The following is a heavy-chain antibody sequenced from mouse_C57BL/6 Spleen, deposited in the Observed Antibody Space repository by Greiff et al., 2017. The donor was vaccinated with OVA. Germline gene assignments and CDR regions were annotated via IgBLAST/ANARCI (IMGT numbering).Heavy chain of an antibody. D-gene: IGHD1-1*01. V-gene: IGHV5-12*01. CDR2: ISNGGGST. Sequence: EVQLVESGGGLVQPGGSLKLSCAASGFTFSDYYMYWVRQTPEKRLEWVAYISNGGGSTYYPDTVKGRFTISRDNAKNTLYLQMSRLKSEDTAMYYCARSGSSYGYFDYWGQGTTLTVSS. CDR1: GFTFSDYY. CDR3: ARSGSSYGYFDY. J-gene: IGHJ2*01.